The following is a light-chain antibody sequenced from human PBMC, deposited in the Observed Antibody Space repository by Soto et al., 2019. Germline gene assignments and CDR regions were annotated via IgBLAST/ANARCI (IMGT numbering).Light chain of an antibody. CDR3: SSFAGSPVV. CDR1: SSDVGKENY. CDR2: EVS. Sequence: QSALTQPPSASGSPGQSVTITCSGTSSDVGKENYVSWYQQHPGKVPKLILYEVSKRPSGVPDRFSGSRSGNTASLTVSGLQAEDEADYYCSSFAGSPVVFGGGTKLTVL. V-gene: IGLV2-8*01. J-gene: IGLJ2*01.